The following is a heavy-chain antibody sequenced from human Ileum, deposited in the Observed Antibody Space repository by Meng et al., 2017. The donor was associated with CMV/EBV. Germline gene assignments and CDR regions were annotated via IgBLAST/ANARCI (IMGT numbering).Heavy chain of an antibody. CDR3: ARGPGGFGDFNFDY. CDR2: IYHGGST. D-gene: IGHD3-16*01. CDR1: GDSIPSFY. J-gene: IGHJ4*02. Sequence: QVQPQESGPGLVKPSETLSLTCTVSGDSIPSFYWSWIRQPAGKALEWIGRIYHGGSTNYNPSLKSRVTLSVDTSKNQFSMRLTSVTAADTAVYYCARGPGGFGDFNFDYWGQGTLVTVSS. V-gene: IGHV4-4*07.